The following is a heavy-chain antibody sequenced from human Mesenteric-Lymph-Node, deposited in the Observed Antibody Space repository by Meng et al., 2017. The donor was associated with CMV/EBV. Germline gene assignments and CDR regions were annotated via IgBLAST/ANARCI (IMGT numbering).Heavy chain of an antibody. J-gene: IGHJ1*01. CDR3: ARDHSGIAAAVQH. CDR2: ISSSSSYI. D-gene: IGHD6-13*01. CDR1: GLTFSSYS. V-gene: IGHV3-21*01. Sequence: CAASGLTFSSYSMNWVRQAPGKGLEWVSSISSSSSYIYYADSVKGRFTISRDNAKNSLYLQMNSLRAEDTAVYYCARDHSGIAAAVQHWGQGTLVTVSS.